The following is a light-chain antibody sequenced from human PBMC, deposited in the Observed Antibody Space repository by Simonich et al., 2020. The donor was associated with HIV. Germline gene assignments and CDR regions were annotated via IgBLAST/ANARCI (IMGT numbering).Light chain of an antibody. J-gene: IGKJ4*01. CDR3: QQLNSYPT. CDR1: QGISSF. CDR2: AES. V-gene: IGKV1-9*01. Sequence: DIQMTQSPSSESASVGDRVNITCRARQGISSFLAWYQKKTGKAPKLLIYAESTLQSGVPSRFSCSGSGTEFTLTISSLQPEDFATYYCQQLNSYPTFGGGTKVEIK.